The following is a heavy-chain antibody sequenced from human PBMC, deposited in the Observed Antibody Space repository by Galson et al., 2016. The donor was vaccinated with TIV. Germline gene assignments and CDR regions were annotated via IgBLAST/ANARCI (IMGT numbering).Heavy chain of an antibody. Sequence: SLRLSCAASGFTFSSHAMSWVRQAPGKGLEWVASISVSGLSTYYADSVKGRFTVSRDNSKNTLYLQMNSLRAEDTAVYFCAKDWAKEVGHRQGFFDYWGQGTLVTVSS. CDR3: AKDWAKEVGHRQGFFDY. V-gene: IGHV3-23*01. CDR1: GFTFSSHA. D-gene: IGHD1-26*01. J-gene: IGHJ4*02. CDR2: ISVSGLST.